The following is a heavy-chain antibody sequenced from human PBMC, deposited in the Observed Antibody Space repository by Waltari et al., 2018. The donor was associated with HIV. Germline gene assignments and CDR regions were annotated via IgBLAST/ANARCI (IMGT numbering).Heavy chain of an antibody. V-gene: IGHV3-48*01. CDR1: GFNFSNYA. CDR2: VSSSTNNI. Sequence: QLVESGGAFVQPVESLRLSCAASGFNFSNYAMKWVRQAPGKGLEWIAYVSSSTNNIYDAGSVKGRFTISRDNAGNLLYLQMNSLRAEDTAVYYCARVGTCFDVWGQGTVVTVSS. D-gene: IGHD7-27*01. J-gene: IGHJ3*01. CDR3: ARVGTCFDV.